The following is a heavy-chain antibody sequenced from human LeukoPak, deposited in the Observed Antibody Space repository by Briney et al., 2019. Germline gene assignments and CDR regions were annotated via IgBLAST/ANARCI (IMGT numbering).Heavy chain of an antibody. Sequence: ASVKVSCKASGGTFSSYAISWVRQAPGQGLEWMGGIIPIFGTANYAQKFQGRVTITADESTSTAYMELSSLRSEDTAVYYCAREVRGMPNRFDPWGQGTLVTVSS. CDR2: IIPIFGTA. J-gene: IGHJ5*02. V-gene: IGHV1-69*13. CDR1: GGTFSSYA. CDR3: AREVRGMPNRFDP. D-gene: IGHD3-16*01.